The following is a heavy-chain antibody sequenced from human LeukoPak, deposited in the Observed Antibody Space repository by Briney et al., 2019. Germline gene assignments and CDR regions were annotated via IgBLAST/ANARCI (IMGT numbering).Heavy chain of an antibody. J-gene: IGHJ4*02. CDR2: ISGSGGST. V-gene: IGHV3-23*01. CDR1: GFTFSSYG. CDR3: AKEGPYYDILTGYYKGYYFDY. D-gene: IGHD3-9*01. Sequence: PGGSLRLSCAASGFTFSSYGMSWVRQAPGKGLEWVSAISGSGGSTYYADSVKGRFTISRDNSKNTLYLQMNSLRAEDTAVYYCAKEGPYYDILTGYYKGYYFDYWGQGTLVTVSS.